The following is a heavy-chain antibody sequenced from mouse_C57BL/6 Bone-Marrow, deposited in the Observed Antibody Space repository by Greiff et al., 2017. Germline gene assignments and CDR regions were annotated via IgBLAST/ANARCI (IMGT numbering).Heavy chain of an antibody. J-gene: IGHJ4*01. V-gene: IGHV1-74*01. CDR1: GYTFTSYW. Sequence: VQLQQPGAELVKPGASVKVSCKASGYTFTSYWMHWVKQRPGQGLEWIGRIHPSDSDTNYNQKFKGKATLTVDKSSSTAYMQLSSLTSEDSAVYCWARSTTLGANDMDYWGQGTTVTVSS. CDR2: IHPSDSDT. D-gene: IGHD1-1*01. CDR3: ARSTTLGANDMDY.